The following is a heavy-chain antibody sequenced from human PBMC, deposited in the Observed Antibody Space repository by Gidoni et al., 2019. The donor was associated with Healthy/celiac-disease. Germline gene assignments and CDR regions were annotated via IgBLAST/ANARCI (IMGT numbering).Heavy chain of an antibody. D-gene: IGHD6-19*01. CDR2: ISYDGSNK. CDR1: GFTFSSYG. V-gene: IGHV3-30*18. Sequence: QVQLVESGGGVVQPGRSLRLSCAASGFTFSSYGMHWVRQAPGKGLEWVAVISYDGSNKYYADSVKGRFTISRDNSKNTLYLQMNSLRAEDTAVYYCAKDLGSSGWTLFDYWGQGTLVTVSS. J-gene: IGHJ4*02. CDR3: AKDLGSSGWTLFDY.